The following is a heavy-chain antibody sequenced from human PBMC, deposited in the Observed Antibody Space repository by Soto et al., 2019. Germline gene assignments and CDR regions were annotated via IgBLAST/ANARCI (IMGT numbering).Heavy chain of an antibody. CDR2: IYPGDSDT. D-gene: IGHD6-19*01. CDR3: ARSPIAVAGTYYYYYMDV. Sequence: CKGSGYSFTSYWIGWVRQMPGKGLEWMGIIYPGDSDTRYSPSFQGQVTISADKSISTAYLQWSSLKASDTAMYYCARSPIAVAGTYYYYYMDVWGKGTTVTVSS. V-gene: IGHV5-51*01. J-gene: IGHJ6*03. CDR1: GYSFTSYW.